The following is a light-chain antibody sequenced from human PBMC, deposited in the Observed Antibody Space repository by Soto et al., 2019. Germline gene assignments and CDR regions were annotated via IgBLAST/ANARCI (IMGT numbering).Light chain of an antibody. CDR1: SSDVGAYNY. J-gene: IGLJ2*01. V-gene: IGLV2-14*03. CDR2: DVT. Sequence: QSALTQPAPVSGSPGQSITISCTGTSSDVGAYNYVSWYQQHPGKAPKLIIYDVTYRPSGISNRFSGSKSANTASLTISGLQAEDEADYYCCSYTSSTTKVFGGGTKVTVL. CDR3: CSYTSSTTKV.